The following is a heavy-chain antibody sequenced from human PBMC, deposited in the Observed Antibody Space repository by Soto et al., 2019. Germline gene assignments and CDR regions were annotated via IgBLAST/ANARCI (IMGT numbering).Heavy chain of an antibody. CDR1: GFTFSPYT. J-gene: IGHJ4*02. Sequence: LRLSCAASGFTFSPYTMHWVRQTPGKGLEWVAVISYDGSDKNYADSVRGRFTISRDNSKNTLFLQMNSLRAEDTALYYCARGGGFCGADCYKGGIDYWGQGALVTVSS. CDR2: ISYDGSDK. CDR3: ARGGGFCGADCYKGGIDY. V-gene: IGHV3-30-3*01. D-gene: IGHD2-21*02.